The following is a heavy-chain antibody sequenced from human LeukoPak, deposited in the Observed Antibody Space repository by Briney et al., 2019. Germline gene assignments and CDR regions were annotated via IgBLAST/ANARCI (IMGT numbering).Heavy chain of an antibody. CDR2: IYYSGST. J-gene: IGHJ4*02. D-gene: IGHD3-22*01. V-gene: IGHV4-59*01. Sequence: PSETLSLTCTVSGGSISSYSWSWIRQPPGKGLEWIGYIYYSGSTNYNPSLKSRVTISVDTSKNQFSLKLSSVTAADTAVYYCARSYDSSEVPETFDYWGQGTLVTVSS. CDR1: GGSISSYS. CDR3: ARSYDSSEVPETFDY.